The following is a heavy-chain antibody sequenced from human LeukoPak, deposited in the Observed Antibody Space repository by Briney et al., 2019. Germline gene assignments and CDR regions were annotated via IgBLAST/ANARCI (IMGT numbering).Heavy chain of an antibody. CDR1: GYTFTGYY. Sequence: ASVKVSCKASGYTFTGYYMHWVRQAPGQGLEWMGWINPNSGGTNYAQKFQGRVTMTRDTSISTAYMELSRLRSDDTAVYYCAGEGWGTAAWFDPWGQGTLVTVSS. CDR2: INPNSGGT. CDR3: AGEGWGTAAWFDP. J-gene: IGHJ5*02. D-gene: IGHD1-14*01. V-gene: IGHV1-2*02.